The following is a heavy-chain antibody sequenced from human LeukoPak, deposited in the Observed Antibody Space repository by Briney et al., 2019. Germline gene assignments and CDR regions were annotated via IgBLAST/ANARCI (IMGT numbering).Heavy chain of an antibody. V-gene: IGHV1-2*02. CDR1: GYIFTGYY. J-gene: IGHJ4*02. CDR3: ARDPPYCGGDCYADY. D-gene: IGHD2-21*01. Sequence: ASVKVSCKASGYIFTGYYMHWVRQAPGQGLEWMGWINPNSGGTNYAQKFQGRVTMTRDTSISTAYMELSRLRSDDTAVYYCARDPPYCGGDCYADYWGQGTLVTVSS. CDR2: INPNSGGT.